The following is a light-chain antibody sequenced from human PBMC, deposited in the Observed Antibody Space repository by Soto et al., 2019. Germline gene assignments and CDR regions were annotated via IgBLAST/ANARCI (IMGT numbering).Light chain of an antibody. CDR2: NDD. CDR1: RSNIGGNF. CDR3: ATGDNGLIVF. V-gene: IGLV1-44*01. Sequence: QSVLTQPPSASGTPGQRVTISCSGSRSNIGGNFVNWYQQFPGSAPKLLIYNDDQRPSGVPDRFSASKSGTSASLAISGLQPGEEADYSGATGDNGLIVFFGGGTKPPVL. J-gene: IGLJ2*01.